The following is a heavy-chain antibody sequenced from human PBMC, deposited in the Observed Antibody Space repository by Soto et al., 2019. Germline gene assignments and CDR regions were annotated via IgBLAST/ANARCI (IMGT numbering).Heavy chain of an antibody. CDR3: ARHAAPAAFDI. CDR1: GYSFINYW. D-gene: IGHD6-25*01. CDR2: INPGDPDA. Sequence: GESLKISCKGSGYSFINYWIAWVRQMPGKGLEWMGIINPGDPDARYGPSFQGQVIMSADKSISTAYLQWSSLKASDTGMYYCARHAAPAAFDICGQGTMVTVSS. J-gene: IGHJ3*02. V-gene: IGHV5-51*01.